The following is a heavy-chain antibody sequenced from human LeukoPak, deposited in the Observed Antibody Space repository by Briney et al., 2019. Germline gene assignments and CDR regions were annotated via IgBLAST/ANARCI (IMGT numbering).Heavy chain of an antibody. CDR3: ARGSEIFDY. J-gene: IGHJ4*02. Sequence: PSETLSLTCTVSGGSVTSGSHYWSWVRQPPGGGLEWIGNIYYSGNANYNPSLKSRVTMSVDTSKNQFSLRLTSVTAADTAVYYCARGSEIFDYWGQGALVTVSS. V-gene: IGHV4-61*01. CDR2: IYYSGNA. CDR1: GGSVTSGSHY. D-gene: IGHD5-24*01.